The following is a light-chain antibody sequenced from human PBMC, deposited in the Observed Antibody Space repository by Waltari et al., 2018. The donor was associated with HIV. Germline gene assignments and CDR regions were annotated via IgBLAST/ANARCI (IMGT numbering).Light chain of an antibody. Sequence: QAGVSQPPSLSTGVGQTATLTGTGDHNNAGYQGVAWVHHRRGHPPKLLSHRNNNRPSGISDRFSAFRSGDTGFLTISGLQSQDEADYFCCAWDSSLNGWIFGGGTHLT. J-gene: IGLJ3*02. CDR2: RNN. CDR1: HNNAGYQG. V-gene: IGLV10-54*01. CDR3: CAWDSSLNGWI.